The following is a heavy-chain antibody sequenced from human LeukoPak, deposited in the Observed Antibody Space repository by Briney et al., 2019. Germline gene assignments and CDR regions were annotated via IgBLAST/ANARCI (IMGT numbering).Heavy chain of an antibody. CDR1: GYTFPNYD. CDR3: ARVYRRIYCSGGSCYPLTSDDAFDI. D-gene: IGHD2-15*01. J-gene: IGHJ3*02. CDR2: MNFNSGNT. V-gene: IGHV1-8*01. Sequence: GASVKVSCKASGYTFPNYDINWVRQATGQGLEWMGWMNFNSGNTGYAQKFQGRATMTRDTSISTAYMELSRLRSDDTAVYYCARVYRRIYCSGGSCYPLTSDDAFDIWGQGTMVTVSS.